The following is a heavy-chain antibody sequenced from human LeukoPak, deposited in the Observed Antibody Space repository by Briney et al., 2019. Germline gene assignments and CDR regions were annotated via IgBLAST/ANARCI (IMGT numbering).Heavy chain of an antibody. D-gene: IGHD2-15*01. CDR2: IRTSTEGANYA. J-gene: IGHJ4*02. CDR1: GFTFSDYP. CDR3: ARGGLGSKPSD. Sequence: GGSLRLSCATSGFTFSDYPMNWVRQAPGKGLEWVSNIRTSTEGANYAIYADSVKGRFSISRDNAKISLYLQMDSLRVEDTAVYHCARGGLGSKPSDWGQGTLVTVSS. V-gene: IGHV3-21*05.